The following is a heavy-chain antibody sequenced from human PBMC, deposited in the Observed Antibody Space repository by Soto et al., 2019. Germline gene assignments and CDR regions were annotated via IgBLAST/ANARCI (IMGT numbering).Heavy chain of an antibody. CDR3: ATFTDY. CDR1: GGSINSGGYS. D-gene: IGHD3-3*02. J-gene: IGHJ4*02. Sequence: PSETLSLTCAVSGGSINSGGYSWSWIRQPPGKGLEWIGYIYHSGRTYYNPSLKSRVTISVDRSKNQFSLKLSSVTAADTAGYYSATFTDYWGQGTLVTVSS. CDR2: IYHSGRT. V-gene: IGHV4-30-2*01.